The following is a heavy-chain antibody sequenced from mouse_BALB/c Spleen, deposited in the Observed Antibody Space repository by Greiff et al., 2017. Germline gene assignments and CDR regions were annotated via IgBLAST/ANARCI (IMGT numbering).Heavy chain of an antibody. CDR3: TRSYPYYFDY. Sequence: QVQLQQSGAELVKPGASVKLSCTASGFNIKDTYMHWVKQTPVHGLEWIGAIDPETGGTAYNQKFKGKATLTADKSSSTAYMELRSLTSEDSAVYYCTRSYPYYFDYWGQGTTLTVSS. CDR2: IDPETGGT. J-gene: IGHJ2*01. CDR1: GFNIKDTY. V-gene: IGHV1-15*01.